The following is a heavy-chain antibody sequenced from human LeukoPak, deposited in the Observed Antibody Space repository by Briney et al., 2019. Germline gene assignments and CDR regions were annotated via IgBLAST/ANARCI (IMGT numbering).Heavy chain of an antibody. Sequence: ASVKVSCKASGYTFTSYDINWVRQATGQGLEWMGWMNPNSGNTGYAQKFQGRVTMTWNTSISTAYMELSSLRSEDTAVYYCARVEGGSGSYYPPFDYWGQGTLVTVSS. J-gene: IGHJ4*02. CDR2: MNPNSGNT. CDR3: ARVEGGSGSYYPPFDY. D-gene: IGHD3-10*01. V-gene: IGHV1-8*01. CDR1: GYTFTSYD.